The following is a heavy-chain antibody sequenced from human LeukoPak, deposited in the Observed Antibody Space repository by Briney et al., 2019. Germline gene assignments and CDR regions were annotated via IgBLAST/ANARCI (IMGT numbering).Heavy chain of an antibody. CDR1: GGSISSSSYY. CDR2: IYYSGST. CDR3: ARVVVAATTFDY. J-gene: IGHJ4*02. Sequence: SETLSLTCTVSGGSISSSSYYWGWIRQPPGKGLEWIGSIYYSGSTYYNPSLKSRVTISVDTSKNQFSLKLSSVTAADTAVYYCARVVVAATTFDYWGQGTLVTVSS. V-gene: IGHV4-39*07. D-gene: IGHD2-15*01.